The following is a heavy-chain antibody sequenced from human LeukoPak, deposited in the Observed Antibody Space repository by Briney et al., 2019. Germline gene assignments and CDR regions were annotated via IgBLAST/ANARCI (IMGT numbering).Heavy chain of an antibody. CDR3: ARVVPKQQLVDAFDI. J-gene: IGHJ3*02. CDR1: GGSISSHY. CDR2: VFYSGST. V-gene: IGHV4-59*11. D-gene: IGHD6-13*01. Sequence: SETLSLTCTVSGGSISSHYWSWIRQPPGKGLEWIGYVFYSGSTNYNPSLKSRVSISVDTSKKQLSLKLSSVTAADTAVYYCARVVPKQQLVDAFDIWGQGIMVTVSS.